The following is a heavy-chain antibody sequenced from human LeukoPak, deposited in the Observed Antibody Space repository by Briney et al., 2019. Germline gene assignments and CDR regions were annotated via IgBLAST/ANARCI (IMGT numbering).Heavy chain of an antibody. Sequence: KVSCKGYVYSFTIYWIGWVRQMPGKGLEWMGIINPADSDTRYSPSFQGQVTISTDKSISTAYLQWSSLKASDTAMYYCARLGDYGMDVWGQGTTVAVSS. CDR2: INPADSDT. CDR1: VYSFTIYW. V-gene: IGHV5-51*01. CDR3: ARLGDYGMDV. J-gene: IGHJ6*02.